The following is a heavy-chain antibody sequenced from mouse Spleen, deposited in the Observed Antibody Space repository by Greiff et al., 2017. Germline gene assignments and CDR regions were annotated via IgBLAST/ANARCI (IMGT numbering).Heavy chain of an antibody. CDR3: ARDYYGSSYVKTWFAY. CDR2: INPSNGGT. CDR1: GYTFTSYW. D-gene: IGHD1-1*01. J-gene: IGHJ3*01. V-gene: IGHV1-53*01. Sequence: QVQLQQPGTELVKPGASVKLSCKASGYTFTSYWMHWVKQRPGQGLEWIGNINPSNGGTNYNEKFKSKATLTVDKSSSTAYMQLSSLTSEDSAVYYCARDYYGSSYVKTWFAYWGQGTLVTVSA.